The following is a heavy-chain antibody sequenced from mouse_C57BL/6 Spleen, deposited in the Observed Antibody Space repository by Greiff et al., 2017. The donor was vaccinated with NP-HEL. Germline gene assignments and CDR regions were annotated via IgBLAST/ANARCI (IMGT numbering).Heavy chain of an antibody. CDR1: GYAFSSSW. V-gene: IGHV1-82*01. D-gene: IGHD1-1*01. J-gene: IGHJ1*03. Sequence: VQLQQSGPELVKPGASVKISCKASGYAFSSSWMNWVKQRPGKGLEWIGRIYPGDGDTNYNGKFKGKATLTADKSSSTAYMQLSSLTSEDSAVYFCASYYGSSYRLWYFDVWGTRTTVTVSS. CDR3: ASYYGSSYRLWYFDV. CDR2: IYPGDGDT.